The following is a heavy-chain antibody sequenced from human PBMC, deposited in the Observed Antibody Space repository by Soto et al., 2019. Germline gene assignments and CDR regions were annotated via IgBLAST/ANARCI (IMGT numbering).Heavy chain of an antibody. Sequence: GGSLRLSCAASGFTFSGSAMHWVRQASGKGLEWVGRIRSKANSYATAYAASVKGRFTISRDDSKNTAYLQMNSLKTEDTAVYYCTRHPMTTVTDGEGMDVWGQGTTVTVSS. CDR3: TRHPMTTVTDGEGMDV. V-gene: IGHV3-73*01. CDR1: GFTFSGSA. J-gene: IGHJ6*02. CDR2: IRSKANSYAT. D-gene: IGHD4-17*01.